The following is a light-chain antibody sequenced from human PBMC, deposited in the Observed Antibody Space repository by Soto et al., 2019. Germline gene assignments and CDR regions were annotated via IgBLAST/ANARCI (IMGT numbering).Light chain of an antibody. J-gene: IGLJ3*02. CDR3: TSYTTTTTLVV. CDR2: DVS. Sequence: QSALTQPASVSGSPGQSITISCTGTSSDIGGYNYVSWYQQHPGKAPTLMIYDVSNRPSGVSNRFSGSKSGSTASLTISGLQAEDEADYYCTSYTTTTTLVVFGGGTKLTVL. V-gene: IGLV2-14*03. CDR1: SSDIGGYNY.